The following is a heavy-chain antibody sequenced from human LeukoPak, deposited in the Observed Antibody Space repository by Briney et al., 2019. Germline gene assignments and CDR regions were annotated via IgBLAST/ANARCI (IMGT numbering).Heavy chain of an antibody. CDR1: GFSLSTRGVG. V-gene: IGHV2-5*01. D-gene: IGHD3-16*01. CDR3: AHSPTPRLRLPSARYFQH. J-gene: IGHJ1*01. CDR2: IYWNDDE. Sequence: SGPTLVNPTHTLTLTCTFSGFSLSTRGVGVCWIRQPPGKALERLALIYWNDDERYSPSLKSRLTITKDTSKNQVILTMTNMDPVDTATYYCAHSPTPRLRLPSARYFQHWGQGTLVTVSS.